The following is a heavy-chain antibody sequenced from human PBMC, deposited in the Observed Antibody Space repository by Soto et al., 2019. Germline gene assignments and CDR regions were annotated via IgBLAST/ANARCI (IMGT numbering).Heavy chain of an antibody. V-gene: IGHV3-73*01. CDR3: IRGGSPYYYDY. CDR1: GFIFSGSA. Sequence: DVQLVESGGGLVQPGGSLKLSCAASGFIFSGSAVHWVRQASGKGLEWVGRILSKAGNYATAYPASMKGRFTISRDDPENTAFLQMNSLKTEDTAVYYCIRGGSPYYYDYWGQGTLVAVSS. CDR2: ILSKAGNYAT. J-gene: IGHJ4*02.